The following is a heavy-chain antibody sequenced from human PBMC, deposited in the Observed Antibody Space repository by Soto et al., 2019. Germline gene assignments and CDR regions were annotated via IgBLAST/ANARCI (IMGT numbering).Heavy chain of an antibody. CDR2: IIPIFGTA. V-gene: IGHV1-69*13. J-gene: IGHJ6*02. CDR1: GGTFSSYA. Sequence: EASVKVSCKASGGTFSSYAISWVRQAPGQGLEWMGGIIPIFGTANYAQKFQGRVTITADESTSTAYMELSSLRAEDTAVYYCAKQGPSEYSSSSDNYYYYGMDVWGQGTTVTVSS. D-gene: IGHD6-6*01. CDR3: AKQGPSEYSSSSDNYYYYGMDV.